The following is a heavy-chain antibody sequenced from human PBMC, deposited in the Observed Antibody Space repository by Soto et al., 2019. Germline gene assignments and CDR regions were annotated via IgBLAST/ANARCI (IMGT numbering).Heavy chain of an antibody. D-gene: IGHD6-19*01. Sequence: GGSLRLSCAASGFTFSSYAMSWVRQAPGKGLEWVSAISGSGGSTYYADSVKGRFTISRDNSKNTLYLQMNSLRAEDTAVYYCAKDRSSGWNRINWFDPWGQGTLVTVSS. CDR1: GFTFSSYA. CDR2: ISGSGGST. V-gene: IGHV3-23*01. J-gene: IGHJ5*02. CDR3: AKDRSSGWNRINWFDP.